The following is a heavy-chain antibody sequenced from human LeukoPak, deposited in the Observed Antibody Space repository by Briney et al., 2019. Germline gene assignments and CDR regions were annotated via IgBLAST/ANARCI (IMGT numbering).Heavy chain of an antibody. Sequence: AGGSLRLSCAASGFSFSSYAMSWVRQAPGKGLEWVSAISGSGGSTYYADSVKGRFTISRDNSKNTLYLQMNSLTAEDTAVYYCAKGAVAGRPNWFDPWGRGTLVTVSS. CDR1: GFSFSSYA. CDR2: ISGSGGST. D-gene: IGHD6-13*01. J-gene: IGHJ5*02. V-gene: IGHV3-23*01. CDR3: AKGAVAGRPNWFDP.